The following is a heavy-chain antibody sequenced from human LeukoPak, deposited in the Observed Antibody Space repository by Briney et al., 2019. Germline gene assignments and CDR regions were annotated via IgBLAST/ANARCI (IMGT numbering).Heavy chain of an antibody. Sequence: ASETLSLTCAVYGGSFSGYYWSWIRQPPGKGLEWIGEINHSGSTNYNPSLKSRVTISVDTSKNQFSLKLSSVTAADTAVYYCARTRPYGLRYFDLWGRGTLVTVSS. V-gene: IGHV4-34*01. CDR1: GGSFSGYY. CDR3: ARTRPYGLRYFDL. D-gene: IGHD4-17*01. CDR2: INHSGST. J-gene: IGHJ2*01.